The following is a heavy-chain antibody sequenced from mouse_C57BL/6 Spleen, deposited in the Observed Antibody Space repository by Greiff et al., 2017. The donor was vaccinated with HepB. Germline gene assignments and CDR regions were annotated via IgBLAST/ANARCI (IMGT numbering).Heavy chain of an antibody. Sequence: VQLQQPGAELVKPGASVKMSCKASGYTFTSYWITWVKQRPGQGLEWIGDIYPGSGSTNYNEKFKSKATLTVDTSSSTAYMQLSSLTSEDSAVYYCAREGPHYYGSSSDYWGQGTTLTVSS. CDR3: AREGPHYYGSSSDY. CDR1: GYTFTSYW. D-gene: IGHD1-1*01. V-gene: IGHV1-55*01. J-gene: IGHJ2*01. CDR2: IYPGSGST.